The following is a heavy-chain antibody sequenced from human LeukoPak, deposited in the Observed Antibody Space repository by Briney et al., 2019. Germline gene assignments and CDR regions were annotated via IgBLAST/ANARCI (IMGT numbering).Heavy chain of an antibody. CDR3: ARDQATSGGGLDS. Sequence: PGGSLRLSCAASGFTVSGTHMSWVRQAPGKGLEWVSAIYTGGTTYYSDSVEGRFTISRDKSKNTLYLQMDSLRVEGTAVYHCARDQATSGGGLDSWGQGTLVTVSS. CDR2: IYTGGTT. V-gene: IGHV3-53*01. CDR1: GFTVSGTH. J-gene: IGHJ4*02. D-gene: IGHD3-16*01.